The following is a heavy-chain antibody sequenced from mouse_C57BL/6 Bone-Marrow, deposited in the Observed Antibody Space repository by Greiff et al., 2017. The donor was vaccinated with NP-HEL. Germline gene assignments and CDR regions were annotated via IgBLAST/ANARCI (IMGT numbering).Heavy chain of an antibody. Sequence: QVQLKESGAELARPGASVKLSCKASGYTFTSYGISWVKQSTGQGLEWIGEIYPRSGNNDYNEKFKGKATLTADKTSSTAYMELRSLTSEESAVYFVARRENYNNYVDYWGQGTTLTVSS. V-gene: IGHV1-81*01. J-gene: IGHJ2*01. D-gene: IGHD2-12*01. CDR1: GYTFTSYG. CDR3: ARRENYNNYVDY. CDR2: IYPRSGNN.